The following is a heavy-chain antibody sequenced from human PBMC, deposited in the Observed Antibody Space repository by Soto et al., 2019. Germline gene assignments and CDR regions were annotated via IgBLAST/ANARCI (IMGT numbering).Heavy chain of an antibody. Sequence: GSLRLSCAASGFTFSSYWMSWVRQAPGKGLEWVANIKQDGSEKYYVDSVKGRFTISRDNAKNSLYLQMNSLRAEDTAVYYCARFYYDSSGYLPSPYYYYYGIDVWGQGTTVTVSS. CDR3: ARFYYDSSGYLPSPYYYYYGIDV. J-gene: IGHJ6*02. D-gene: IGHD3-22*01. CDR2: IKQDGSEK. V-gene: IGHV3-7*04. CDR1: GFTFSSYW.